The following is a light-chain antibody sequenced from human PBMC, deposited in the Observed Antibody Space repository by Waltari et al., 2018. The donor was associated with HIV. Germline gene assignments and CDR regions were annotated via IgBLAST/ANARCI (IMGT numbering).Light chain of an antibody. J-gene: IGLJ1*01. CDR3: SSYTSSSTLYV. Sequence: QSALTQPASVSGSPGQSITIPCTVTSSDVGGYHSVSWSQQHPGKAPKLMIYDVSNRPSGVSNRFSGSKSGNTASLTISGLQAEDEADYYCSSYTSSSTLYVFGTGTKVTVL. CDR2: DVS. CDR1: SSDVGGYHS. V-gene: IGLV2-14*01.